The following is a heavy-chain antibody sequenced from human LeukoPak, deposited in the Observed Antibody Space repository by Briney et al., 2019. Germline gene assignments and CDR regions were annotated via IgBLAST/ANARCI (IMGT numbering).Heavy chain of an antibody. D-gene: IGHD5-18*01. J-gene: IGHJ4*02. CDR3: ARGYGYSYLFDY. V-gene: IGHV4-31*01. Sequence: PSETLSLTCTVSGGSISSGGYYWSWIRQHPGKGLEWIGYIYYSGSTYYNPSLKSQVTISVDTSKNQFSLKLSSVTAADTAVYYCARGYGYSYLFDYWGQGTLVTVSS. CDR1: GGSISSGGYY. CDR2: IYYSGST.